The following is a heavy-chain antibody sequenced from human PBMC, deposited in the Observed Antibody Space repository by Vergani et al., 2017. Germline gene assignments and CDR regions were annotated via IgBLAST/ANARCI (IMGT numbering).Heavy chain of an antibody. D-gene: IGHD3-10*01. J-gene: IGHJ4*02. CDR3: AKDASRGSGIDF. CDR2: ISYDGRNK. Sequence: QVQLVESGGGVVQPGRSLRLSCAASGFTFSSYGMHWVRQAPGKGLEWVAVISYDGRNKYYADSVKGRFTISRDNSKNTLYLQMYSLRAEDTAVYYCAKDASRGSGIDFWGQGTLVTVSS. V-gene: IGHV3-30*18. CDR1: GFTFSSYG.